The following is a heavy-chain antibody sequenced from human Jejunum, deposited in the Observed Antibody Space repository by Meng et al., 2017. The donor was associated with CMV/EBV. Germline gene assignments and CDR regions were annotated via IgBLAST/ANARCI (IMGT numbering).Heavy chain of an antibody. CDR1: FSSYG. CDR2: ISTYKGNT. CDR3: ARDFYESSGYSDDCLDP. D-gene: IGHD3-22*01. J-gene: IGHJ5*02. Sequence: FSSYGISWVRQAPGQGLEWMGWISTYKGNTNYAQKFQGRVTMTTDMSRSTVYMELRSLRSDDTAVYYCARDFYESSGYSDDCLDPWGQGTLVTVSS. V-gene: IGHV1-18*01.